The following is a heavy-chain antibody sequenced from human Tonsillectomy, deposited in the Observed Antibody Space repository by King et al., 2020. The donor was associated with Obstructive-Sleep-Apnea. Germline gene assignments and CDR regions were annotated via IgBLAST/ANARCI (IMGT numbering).Heavy chain of an antibody. CDR2: IIPSLGLT. CDR1: GDTFKTYF. Sequence: QLVQSGAGVMKPGSSVKGSCKTSGDTFKTYFLSWVRLAPGQGLVWVGGIIPSLGLTFYAEDFQVRVTLAANESTTTVYMELSSLQYDDSAVYYCARGGRTGLVIYLDLWGQGTLGTVSS. D-gene: IGHD2-21*01. J-gene: IGHJ4*02. V-gene: IGHV1-69*10. CDR3: ARGGRTGLVIYLDL.